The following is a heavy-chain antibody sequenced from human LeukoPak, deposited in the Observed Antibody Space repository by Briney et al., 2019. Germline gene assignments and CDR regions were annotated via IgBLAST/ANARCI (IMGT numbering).Heavy chain of an antibody. CDR1: RFTFANYA. J-gene: IGHJ3*02. D-gene: IGHD3-16*02. Sequence: PGGSLRLSCAASRFTFANYAMSWVRQAPGKGLEWISTVSDSGDSTYYADSVKGRFTISRDNSKNTLYLQMNNLRAEDTAVYYCAKTYWGSYRDAFDIWGQGTMVTVSS. V-gene: IGHV3-23*01. CDR2: VSDSGDST. CDR3: AKTYWGSYRDAFDI.